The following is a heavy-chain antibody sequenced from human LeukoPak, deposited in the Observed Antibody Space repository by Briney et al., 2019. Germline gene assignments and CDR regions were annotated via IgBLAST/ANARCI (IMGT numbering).Heavy chain of an antibody. V-gene: IGHV1-46*01. D-gene: IGHD2-15*01. CDR3: ASGGDVVVVAATQLPDY. Sequence: ASVKVSCKASGYTFTSYYMHWVRQAPGQGLEWMGIINPSGGSTSYAQKFQGRVTMTRDRSISTAYMELSRLRSDDTAVYYCASGGDVVVVAATQLPDYWGQGTLVTVSS. CDR2: INPSGGST. CDR1: GYTFTSYY. J-gene: IGHJ4*02.